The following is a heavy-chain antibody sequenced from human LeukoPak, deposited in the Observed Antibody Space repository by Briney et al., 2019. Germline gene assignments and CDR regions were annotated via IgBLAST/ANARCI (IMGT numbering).Heavy chain of an antibody. V-gene: IGHV3-30-3*01. D-gene: IGHD5-24*01. Sequence: PGRSLRLSCAASGFTFSSAAMHWVRQAPGKGLEWVAVISYDGSNKSYADSVKGRFTISRDNSKNSLYLQMNSMRDEDTAVYYCVRGGQKHVEMATMTDYWGQGTLVTVSS. CDR2: ISYDGSNK. CDR3: VRGGQKHVEMATMTDY. J-gene: IGHJ4*02. CDR1: GFTFSSAA.